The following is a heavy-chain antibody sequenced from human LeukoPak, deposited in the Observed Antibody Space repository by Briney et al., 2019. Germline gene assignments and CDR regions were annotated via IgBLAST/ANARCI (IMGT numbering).Heavy chain of an antibody. D-gene: IGHD6-13*01. CDR1: GGSFSGYY. CDR2: INQSGST. CDR3: ARSAGTWRQKYFDY. V-gene: IGHV4-34*01. Sequence: PSETLSLTCAVYGGSFSGYYWSWIRQPPGKGLEWIGEINQSGSTNYNPSLKSRVTISVDTSKNQFSLKLSSVTAADTAVYYCARSAGTWRQKYFDYWGQGTLVTVSS. J-gene: IGHJ4*02.